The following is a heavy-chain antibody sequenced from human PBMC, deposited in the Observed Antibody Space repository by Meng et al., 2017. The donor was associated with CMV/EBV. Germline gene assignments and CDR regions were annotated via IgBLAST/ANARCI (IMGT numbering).Heavy chain of an antibody. D-gene: IGHD2-15*01. CDR2: ISAYNGNT. J-gene: IGHJ4*02. CDR1: GYTFTSYG. Sequence: DAQVRNPGASVTVSCKVSGYTFTSYGISWVRQAPGQGLEWMGWISAYNGNTTYAQKLQGRVTMTTDTSTSTAYMELRSLRSDDTAVYYCARDPAWSVITPRRGFDYWGQGTLVTVSS. V-gene: IGHV1-18*01. CDR3: ARDPAWSVITPRRGFDY.